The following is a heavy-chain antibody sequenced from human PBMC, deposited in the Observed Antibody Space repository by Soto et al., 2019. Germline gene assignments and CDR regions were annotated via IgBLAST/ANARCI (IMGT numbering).Heavy chain of an antibody. V-gene: IGHV3-72*01. Sequence: GESLKISCAASGFTFSNHYIDWVRQAPGKGLEWVGRARNKANSYTTEYAASVKGRFTISRDDSKNSVYLQMNSLKTEDTAMYYCARVRAGSVGWFDPWGQGTLVTVSS. CDR3: ARVRAGSVGWFDP. CDR2: ARNKANSYTT. CDR1: GFTFSNHY. J-gene: IGHJ5*02. D-gene: IGHD6-19*01.